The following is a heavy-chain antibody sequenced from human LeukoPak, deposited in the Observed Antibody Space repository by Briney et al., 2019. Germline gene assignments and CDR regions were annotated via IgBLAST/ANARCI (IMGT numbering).Heavy chain of an antibody. CDR2: INHSGST. D-gene: IGHD2-21*02. CDR1: GGSFSGYY. CDR3: ARGKTMVYCGGDCYRFDN. J-gene: IGHJ4*02. Sequence: SETLSLTCAVYGGSFSGYYWSWIRQPPGKGLERIGEINHSGSTNYNPSLKSRVTISVDTSKNQFSLKLSSVTAADTAVYYCARGKTMVYCGGDCYRFDNWGQGTLVTVSS. V-gene: IGHV4-34*01.